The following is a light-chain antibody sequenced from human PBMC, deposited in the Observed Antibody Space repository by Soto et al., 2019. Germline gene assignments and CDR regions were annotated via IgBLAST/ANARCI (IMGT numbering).Light chain of an antibody. CDR1: SSDVGGFNS. J-gene: IGLJ1*01. CDR3: SSYTSTMTNV. Sequence: QSALTQPASVSGSPGRSITISCTGTSSDVGGFNSVSWYQLRPGTAPKLILYDVVDRPSGVSYRFSGSKSGNTASLTISGLQAADEADYFCSSYTSTMTNVFGSGTKLTVL. V-gene: IGLV2-14*03. CDR2: DVV.